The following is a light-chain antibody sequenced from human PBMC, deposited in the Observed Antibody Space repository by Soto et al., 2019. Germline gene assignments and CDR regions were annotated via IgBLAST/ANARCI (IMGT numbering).Light chain of an antibody. J-gene: IGKJ2*03. CDR2: SAS. Sequence: DIQMTQSPSSVSASLGDTVTITCRASQDINVYLNWYQQKPGEVPKRLIYSASTLYSGVPSRFTGSGSETDFTLTIRRLQPEDYATYYCQHAYVAPYSFGQGTKVDI. CDR3: QHAYVAPYS. V-gene: IGKV1-39*01. CDR1: QDINVY.